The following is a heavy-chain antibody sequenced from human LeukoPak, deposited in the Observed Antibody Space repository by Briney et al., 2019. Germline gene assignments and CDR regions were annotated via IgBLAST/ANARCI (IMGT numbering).Heavy chain of an antibody. CDR1: GFTFSNYG. CDR3: ARSGGTYTTVYYYYYMDV. V-gene: IGHV3-30*02. J-gene: IGHJ6*03. D-gene: IGHD1-1*01. Sequence: GGSLRLSCAASGFTFSNYGMHWVRQTPGKGLEWVSFIRNDDSNKYYTDSVKGRFTISRDNSKNTLYLQMNSLRAEDTAVYYCARSGGTYTTVYYYYYMDVWGKGTTVTISS. CDR2: IRNDDSNK.